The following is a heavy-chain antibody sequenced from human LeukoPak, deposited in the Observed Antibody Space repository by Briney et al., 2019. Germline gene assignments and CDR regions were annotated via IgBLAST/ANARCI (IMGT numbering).Heavy chain of an antibody. CDR2: ISSSGSST. CDR3: ASKGGY. V-gene: IGHV3-11*03. D-gene: IGHD2-15*01. Sequence: GGSLRLSCAASGFTSSDYYMNWIRQAPGKGLEWISYISSSGSSTKYADSVKGRFTISRDNTKNSLYLQMTSLRADDTAVYYCASKGGYWGQGTLVIVSS. CDR1: GFTSSDYY. J-gene: IGHJ4*02.